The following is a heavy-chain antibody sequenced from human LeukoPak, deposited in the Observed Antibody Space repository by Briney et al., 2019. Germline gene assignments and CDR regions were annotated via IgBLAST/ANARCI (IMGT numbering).Heavy chain of an antibody. J-gene: IGHJ5*02. CDR3: ARDRGAQLIDP. Sequence: GASVKVSCKASGGTFSSYAISWVRQAPGQGLEWMGGIIPIFGTANYAQKFQGRVTIIADESTSIAYMELSSLRPEDTAVYYCARDRGAQLIDPWGQGTLVTVSS. D-gene: IGHD1-1*01. V-gene: IGHV1-69*13. CDR2: IIPIFGTA. CDR1: GGTFSSYA.